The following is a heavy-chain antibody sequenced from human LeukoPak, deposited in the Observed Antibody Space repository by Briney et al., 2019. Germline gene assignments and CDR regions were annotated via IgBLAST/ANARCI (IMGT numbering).Heavy chain of an antibody. V-gene: IGHV3-30*02. CDR3: AKATGNLGN. Sequence: GGSLRLSCAAPGFTFNSYGMHWVRQAPGKGLEWLAFISYDGSKTYYADSVKGRFTISRDNSKNTLYVQMNSLTAEDTAIYYCAKATGNLGNWGQGTLVTVSS. CDR1: GFTFNSYG. D-gene: IGHD1-1*01. J-gene: IGHJ4*02. CDR2: ISYDGSKT.